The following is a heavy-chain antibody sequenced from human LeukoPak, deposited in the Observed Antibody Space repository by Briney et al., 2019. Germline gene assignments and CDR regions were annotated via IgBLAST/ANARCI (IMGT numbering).Heavy chain of an antibody. V-gene: IGHV4-34*01. Sequence: SETLSLTRAVYGGTFSGYHWSWLRQPPGKGLAWIGEINHSGSTNYNPSLKSRDTISVDTSKNQFSLKLCAVTAADTAVYYCARSSGWAYNWFDPWGQGTLVTVSS. D-gene: IGHD6-19*01. J-gene: IGHJ5*02. CDR3: ARSSGWAYNWFDP. CDR2: INHSGST. CDR1: GGTFSGYH.